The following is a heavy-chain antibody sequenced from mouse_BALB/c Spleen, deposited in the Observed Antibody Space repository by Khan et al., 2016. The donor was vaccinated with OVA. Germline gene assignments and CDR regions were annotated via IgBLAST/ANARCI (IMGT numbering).Heavy chain of an antibody. J-gene: IGHJ2*01. CDR3: ARTARIKY. D-gene: IGHD1-2*01. V-gene: IGHV3-2*02. Sequence: EVQLQESGPGLVKPSQSLSLTCTVTGYSITSGYGWNWIRQFPGNKLEWMGYISYSGSTNYHPSLKSRISITRDTSKNQFFLQLKSVTTEDTATHYSARTARIKYWGQGTTLTVSS. CDR1: GYSITSGYG. CDR2: ISYSGST.